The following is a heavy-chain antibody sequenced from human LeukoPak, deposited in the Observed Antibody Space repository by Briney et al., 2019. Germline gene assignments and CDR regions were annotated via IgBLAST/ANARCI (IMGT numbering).Heavy chain of an antibody. J-gene: IGHJ4*02. CDR3: ARQGIYGDYGEYYFDY. CDR1: GGSFSGYY. Sequence: SETLSLTCAVYGGSFSGYYWSWIRQPPGKGLEWIGEINHSGSTNYNPSLKSRVTISVDTSKNQFSLKLCSVTAADTAVYYCARQGIYGDYGEYYFDYWGQGTLVTVSS. CDR2: INHSGST. D-gene: IGHD4-17*01. V-gene: IGHV4-34*01.